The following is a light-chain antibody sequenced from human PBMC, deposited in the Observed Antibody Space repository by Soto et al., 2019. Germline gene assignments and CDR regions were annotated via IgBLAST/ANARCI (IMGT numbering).Light chain of an antibody. CDR1: QSISNF. V-gene: IGKV1-13*02. J-gene: IGKJ1*01. Sequence: AIEMTQSPSSLSASVGDRVTITCRASQSISNFLSWYRKSPGRAPELLIYGASTLQSGVPSRFSGSGSGTDFTLTISSMLPEDFATYYCQQFNSYPRTFGQGTKVDIK. CDR2: GAS. CDR3: QQFNSYPRT.